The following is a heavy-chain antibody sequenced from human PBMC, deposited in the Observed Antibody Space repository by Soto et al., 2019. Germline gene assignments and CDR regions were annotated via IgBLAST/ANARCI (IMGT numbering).Heavy chain of an antibody. CDR2: IKQDGSEK. Sequence: GGSLRLSCAASGFTFSSYWMSWVRQAPGKGLEWVANIKQDGSEKYYVDSVKGRFTISRDNAKNSLYLQMNSLRAEDTAVYYCARGWACDSGYDFCYYYYYMDVWGKGTTVTVSS. CDR3: ARGWACDSGYDFCYYYYYMDV. V-gene: IGHV3-7*01. J-gene: IGHJ6*03. CDR1: GFTFSSYW. D-gene: IGHD5-12*01.